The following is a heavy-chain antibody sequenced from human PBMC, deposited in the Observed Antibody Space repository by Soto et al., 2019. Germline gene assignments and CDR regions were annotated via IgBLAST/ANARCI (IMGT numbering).Heavy chain of an antibody. V-gene: IGHV6-1*01. CDR1: GDSVSSNSAA. J-gene: IGHJ6*02. CDR2: TYYRSKWYN. D-gene: IGHD5-18*01. CDR3: ARDTAMAVDYYYGMDV. Sequence: SQTLSLTCAISGDSVSSNSAAWNWIRQSPSRGLEWLGRTYYRSKWYNDYAVPVKSRITINPDTSKNQFSLQLNSVTPEDTAVYYCARDTAMAVDYYYGMDVWGQGTTVTVSS.